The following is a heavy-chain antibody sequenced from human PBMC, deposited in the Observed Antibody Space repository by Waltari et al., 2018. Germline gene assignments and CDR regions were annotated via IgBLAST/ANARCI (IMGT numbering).Heavy chain of an antibody. CDR2: IYYSGST. D-gene: IGHD5-12*01. CDR1: GGSISSHY. J-gene: IGHJ4*02. CDR3: ARDGMATTSGYFDY. Sequence: QVQLQESGLGLVKPSETLSLTCTVSGGSISSHYWSWIRQPPGKGLEWIGYIYYSGSTNYNPSLKSRVTISVDTSKNQFSLKLSSVTAADTAVYYCARDGMATTSGYFDYWGQGTLVTVSS. V-gene: IGHV4-59*11.